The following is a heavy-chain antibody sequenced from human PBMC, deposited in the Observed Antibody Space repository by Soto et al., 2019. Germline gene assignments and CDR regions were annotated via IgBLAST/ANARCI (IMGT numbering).Heavy chain of an antibody. CDR1: GFTFSNYA. V-gene: IGHV3-23*01. CDR3: SKDRVISATFWLDP. D-gene: IGHD2-15*01. J-gene: IGHJ5*02. Sequence: GGSLRLSCAASGFTFSNYAMSWVRQAPGKGLEWVSTISGNDGSTYYADSVKGRFTISRDNSKNTLYLQMDRLRAEDTAVYYCSKDRVISATFWLDPWGQGIMVTVYS. CDR2: ISGNDGST.